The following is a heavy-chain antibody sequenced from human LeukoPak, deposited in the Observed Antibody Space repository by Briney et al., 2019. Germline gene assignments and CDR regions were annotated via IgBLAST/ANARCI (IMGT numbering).Heavy chain of an antibody. CDR2: INPSGGST. V-gene: IGHV1-46*01. J-gene: IGHJ4*02. CDR1: GYTFTSYY. Sequence: ASVKVSCKASGYTFTSYYMHWVRQAPGQGLEWMGIINPSGGSTSYAQKFQGRVTMTRDMSTSTAYMELRSLRSDDTAVYYCARGFYLTTVTDYWGQGTLVTVSS. D-gene: IGHD4-17*01. CDR3: ARGFYLTTVTDY.